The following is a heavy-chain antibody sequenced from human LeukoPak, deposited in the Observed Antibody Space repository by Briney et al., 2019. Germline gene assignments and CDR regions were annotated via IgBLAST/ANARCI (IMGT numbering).Heavy chain of an antibody. D-gene: IGHD3-3*01. CDR2: IHDTGNT. CDR3: ARHIFGDSVAFDL. Sequence: KASETLSLTCTVSGGSIDGLLWSWTRLSPGEGREWIAYIHDTGNTNYNPSLGGRVIISLDTSRNQFFLRLNTVTAADTALYFCARHIFGDSVAFDLWGRGTMVTVSS. J-gene: IGHJ3*01. CDR1: GGSIDGLL. V-gene: IGHV4-59*08.